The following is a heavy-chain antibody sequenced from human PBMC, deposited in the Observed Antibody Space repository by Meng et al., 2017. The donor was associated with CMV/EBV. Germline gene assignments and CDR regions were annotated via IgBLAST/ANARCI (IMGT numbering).Heavy chain of an antibody. J-gene: IGHJ4*02. CDR2: INPNSGGT. V-gene: IGHV1-2*02. CDR3: ARDLITGTTPGDY. CDR1: GYTFTGYY. Sequence: ASVKVSCKASGYTFTGYYMHWVRQAPGQGLEWMGWINPNSGGTNYAQKFQGRVTITRDTSISTAYMELSRLRSDDTAVYYCARDLITGTTPGDYWGQGTLVTVSS. D-gene: IGHD1-20*01.